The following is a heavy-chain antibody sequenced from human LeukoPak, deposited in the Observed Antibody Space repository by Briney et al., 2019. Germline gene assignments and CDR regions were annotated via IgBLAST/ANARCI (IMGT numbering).Heavy chain of an antibody. Sequence: SETLSLTCAVYGGSFSGYYWSWIRQPPGKGLEWIGEINHSGSTNHNPSLKSRVTISVDTSKNQFSLKLSSVTAADTAVYYCASNYDRVGYFDYWGQGTLVTVSS. CDR3: ASNYDRVGYFDY. D-gene: IGHD3-22*01. CDR2: INHSGST. J-gene: IGHJ4*02. V-gene: IGHV4-34*01. CDR1: GGSFSGYY.